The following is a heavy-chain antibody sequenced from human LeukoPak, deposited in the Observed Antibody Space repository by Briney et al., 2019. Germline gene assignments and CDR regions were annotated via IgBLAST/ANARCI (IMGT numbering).Heavy chain of an antibody. CDR2: INHSGST. J-gene: IGHJ6*02. Sequence: SETLSLTCAVYGGSFSDYYWSWIRQPPGEGLEWIGEINHSGSTNYNPSLKSRVSISVDTSKNHFSLKLSSVTAADTAVYYCARISGLEYYYGLDVWGQGTTVTVSS. D-gene: IGHD5-24*01. V-gene: IGHV4-34*01. CDR1: GGSFSDYY. CDR3: ARISGLEYYYGLDV.